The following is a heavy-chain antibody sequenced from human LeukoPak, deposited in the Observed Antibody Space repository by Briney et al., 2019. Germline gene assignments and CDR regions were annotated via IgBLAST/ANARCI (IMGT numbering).Heavy chain of an antibody. D-gene: IGHD5-12*01. V-gene: IGHV5-51*01. CDR3: ARYSGYDWEYAFDI. CDR2: IYPGASDT. J-gene: IGHJ3*02. Sequence: GESLKISCKGSGYSFTSYWIGWVRQMPGKGLEWMGTIYPGASDTSYSPSFQGQVTISADKSITTAYLQWSSLKASDTAMYYCARYSGYDWEYAFDIWGQGTMVTVSS. CDR1: GYSFTSYW.